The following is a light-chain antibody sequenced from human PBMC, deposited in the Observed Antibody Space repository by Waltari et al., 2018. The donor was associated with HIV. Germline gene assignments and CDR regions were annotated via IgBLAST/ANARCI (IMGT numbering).Light chain of an antibody. CDR1: QSVLYSSNNKNY. V-gene: IGKV4-1*01. CDR2: WAS. Sequence: DIVMTQSPDSLAVSLGERATINCKSSQSVLYSSNNKNYLVWYQQRPGQPPKLLIYWASTRESGVPDRFSGSGSGTDFTLTISSLPAEDVAVYYCQQYYNLPWTFGQGTKVEIK. J-gene: IGKJ1*01. CDR3: QQYYNLPWT.